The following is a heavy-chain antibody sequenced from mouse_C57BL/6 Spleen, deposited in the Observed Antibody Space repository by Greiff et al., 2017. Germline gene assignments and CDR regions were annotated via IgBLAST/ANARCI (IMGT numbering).Heavy chain of an antibody. J-gene: IGHJ4*01. CDR3: AKRGLCYDYVYYAMDY. CDR2: INPNNGGT. V-gene: IGHV1-26*01. D-gene: IGHD2-4*01. Sequence: VQLQQSGPELVKPGASVKISCKASGYTFTDYYMNWVKQSHGKSLEWIGDINPNNGGTSYNQKFKGKATLTVDQSSSTAYMELRSLTSEDTAVYYCAKRGLCYDYVYYAMDYWGQGTSVTVSS. CDR1: GYTFTDYY.